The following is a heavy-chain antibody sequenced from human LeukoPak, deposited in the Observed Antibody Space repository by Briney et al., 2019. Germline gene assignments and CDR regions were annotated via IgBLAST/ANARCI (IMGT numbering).Heavy chain of an antibody. D-gene: IGHD2-2*01. CDR3: ARGVSRIVVVPAAMYWFDP. J-gene: IGHJ5*02. V-gene: IGHV4-34*01. Sequence: PSETLSLTCAVYGGSFSGYYWSWICQPPGKGLEWIGEINHSGSTNYNPSLKGRVTISVDPSKNQFSLKLSSVTAADTAVYYCARGVSRIVVVPAAMYWFDPWGQGTLVTVSS. CDR2: INHSGST. CDR1: GGSFSGYY.